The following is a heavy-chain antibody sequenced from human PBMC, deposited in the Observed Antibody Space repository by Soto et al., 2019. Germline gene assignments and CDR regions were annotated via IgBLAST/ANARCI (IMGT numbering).Heavy chain of an antibody. D-gene: IGHD6-13*01. V-gene: IGHV3-15*01. Sequence: EVQLVETGGGLVKPGGSLRLSCAASGFTFSNAWMSWVRQAPGKGLEWVGRIKSKTDGGTTDYAAPVKGRFTISRDDTKNTLDREMNSLKTENTAVYYCTTDTDYSSSPAPSDHWGQGTLVTVSS. CDR1: GFTFSNAW. J-gene: IGHJ5*02. CDR2: IKSKTDGGTT. CDR3: TTDTDYSSSPAPSDH.